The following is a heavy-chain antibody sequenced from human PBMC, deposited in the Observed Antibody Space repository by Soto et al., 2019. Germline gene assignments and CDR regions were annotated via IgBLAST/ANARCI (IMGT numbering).Heavy chain of an antibody. Sequence: EVQLVESGGGSVQPGGSLRLSCAASGFTFSSYWMSWVRQAPGKGLEWVSHINEDGSEKYYVDSVKGRFTISRDNAKKTLYLQMNILRDEDTEVYECAIELLRNGLKFDCWGQGGRVTATS. CDR3: AIELLRNGLKFDC. J-gene: IGHJ4*02. D-gene: IGHD3-22*01. V-gene: IGHV3-7*01. CDR1: GFTFSSYW. CDR2: INEDGSEK.